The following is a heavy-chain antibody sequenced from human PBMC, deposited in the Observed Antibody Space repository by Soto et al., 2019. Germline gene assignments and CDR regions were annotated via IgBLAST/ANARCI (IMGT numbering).Heavy chain of an antibody. Sequence: GASVKVSCKASGYTFTGYYMHWVRQAPGQGLEWMGWINPNSGGTNYAQKFQGRVPMTRDTSISTAYMELSRLRSDDTAVYYCARACRSGGSCYWVRYFQHWGQGTLVTVSS. J-gene: IGHJ1*01. D-gene: IGHD2-15*01. V-gene: IGHV1-2*02. CDR1: GYTFTGYY. CDR3: ARACRSGGSCYWVRYFQH. CDR2: INPNSGGT.